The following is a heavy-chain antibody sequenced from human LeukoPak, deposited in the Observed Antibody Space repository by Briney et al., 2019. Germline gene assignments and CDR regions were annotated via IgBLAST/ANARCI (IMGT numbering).Heavy chain of an antibody. CDR1: GFTFSSYW. D-gene: IGHD1-26*01. CDR2: IGSDGSST. CDR3: ARGPVVGATTWFDP. J-gene: IGHJ5*02. V-gene: IGHV3-74*01. Sequence: GGSLRLSCAASGFTFSSYWMHWVRQTPGKGLVWVSRIGSDGSSTSYADSVKGRFTISRDNAKNMLYLQMNSLRVEDTAVYYCARGPVVGATTWFDPWGQGTLVTVSS.